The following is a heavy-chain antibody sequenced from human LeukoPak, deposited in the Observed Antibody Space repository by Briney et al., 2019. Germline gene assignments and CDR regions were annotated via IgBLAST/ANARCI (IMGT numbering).Heavy chain of an antibody. Sequence: GRSLRLSCAASGFTFSSYGMHWVRQAPGKGLEWVAVISYDGSNKYYADSVKGRFTISRENSKNTLYLQMNSLRAEDTAVYYCAKDGDIGYVWGSYRLDYWGQGTLVTVSS. J-gene: IGHJ4*02. CDR2: ISYDGSNK. CDR3: AKDGDIGYVWGSYRLDY. D-gene: IGHD3-16*02. CDR1: GFTFSSYG. V-gene: IGHV3-30*18.